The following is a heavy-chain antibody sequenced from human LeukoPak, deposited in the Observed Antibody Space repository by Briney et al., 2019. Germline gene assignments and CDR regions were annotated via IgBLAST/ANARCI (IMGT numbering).Heavy chain of an antibody. CDR1: GDSINTYY. Sequence: SETLSLTCTLSGDSINTYYWSWLRQPAGRGLEWIGRIWISGGTNYNPSLKSRVTMSVDTSKKQFSLKLISVTAADTAVYYCARDVEILYGRFDTWGQGTLVTVSS. CDR3: ARDVEILYGRFDT. D-gene: IGHD2/OR15-2a*01. CDR2: IWISGGT. V-gene: IGHV4-4*07. J-gene: IGHJ5*02.